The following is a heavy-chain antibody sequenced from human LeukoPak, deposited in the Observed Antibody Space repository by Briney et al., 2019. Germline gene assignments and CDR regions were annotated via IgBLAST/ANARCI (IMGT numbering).Heavy chain of an antibody. CDR3: ALPTEYSSSWYGNWFDP. D-gene: IGHD6-13*01. J-gene: IGHJ5*02. Sequence: KPGGSLRLSCAASGFTFSSHAMSWVRQAPGKGLEWVSAISGSGGSTYYADSLKGRFTISRDNSKNTLYLQMNSLRADDTAVYYCALPTEYSSSWYGNWFDPWGQGTLVTVSS. CDR1: GFTFSSHA. CDR2: ISGSGGST. V-gene: IGHV3-23*01.